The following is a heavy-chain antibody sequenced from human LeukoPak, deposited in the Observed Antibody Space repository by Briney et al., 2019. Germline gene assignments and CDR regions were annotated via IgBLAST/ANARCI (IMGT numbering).Heavy chain of an antibody. V-gene: IGHV3-30*02. CDR3: AKDRGLLKYYGDYTYYFDY. Sequence: GGSLRLSCAASGFTFSSYGMQWVRQAPGKGLEWVAFIRYDGSNKYYADSVKGRFTISRDNSKNTLYLQMNSLRAEDTAVYYCAKDRGLLKYYGDYTYYFDYWGQGTLVTVSS. J-gene: IGHJ4*02. D-gene: IGHD4-17*01. CDR1: GFTFSSYG. CDR2: IRYDGSNK.